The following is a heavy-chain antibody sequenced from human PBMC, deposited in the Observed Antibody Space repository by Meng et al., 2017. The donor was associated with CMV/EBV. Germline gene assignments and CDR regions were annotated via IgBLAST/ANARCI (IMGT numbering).Heavy chain of an antibody. J-gene: IGHJ6*02. CDR2: INPNSGGT. V-gene: IGHV1-2*02. CDR1: GYTFTGYY. D-gene: IGHD4-11*01. CDR3: ASGNLDSNSYYYYYGMDV. Sequence: ASVKVSCKASGYTFTGYYMHWVRQAPGKGLEWMGWINPNSGGTNYAQKFQGRVTMTRDTSISTAYMELSRLRSDDTAVYYCASGNLDSNSYYYYYGMDVWGQGTTVTVSS.